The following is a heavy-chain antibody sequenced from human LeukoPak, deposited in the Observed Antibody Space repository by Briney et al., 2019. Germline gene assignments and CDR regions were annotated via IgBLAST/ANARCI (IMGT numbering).Heavy chain of an antibody. CDR2: INHSGST. D-gene: IGHD1-1*01. CDR3: ARGVGQLERRHY. CDR1: GGSFSGYY. J-gene: IGHJ4*02. V-gene: IGHV4-34*01. Sequence: SETLSLTCAVYGGSFSGYYWSWIRQPPGKGLEWIGEINHSGSTNYNPSLKSRVTISVDTSKNQFSLKLSSVTAADTAVYYCARGVGQLERRHYWGQGTPVTVSS.